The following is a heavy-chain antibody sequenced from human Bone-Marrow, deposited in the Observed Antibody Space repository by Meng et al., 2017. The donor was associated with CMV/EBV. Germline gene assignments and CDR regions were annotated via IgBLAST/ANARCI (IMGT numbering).Heavy chain of an antibody. J-gene: IGHJ3*02. Sequence: GESLKISCAASGFTFSSNWMSWVRQAPGKGLEWVANIKQDGSEKYYVDSVKGRFTISRDNAKNSLYLQMNSLRAEDTAVYYCARYSRRIQLSWGTDASDIWGQGTMVTV. V-gene: IGHV3-7*01. CDR1: GFTFSSNW. CDR2: IKQDGSEK. CDR3: ARYSRRIQLSWGTDASDI. D-gene: IGHD5-18*01.